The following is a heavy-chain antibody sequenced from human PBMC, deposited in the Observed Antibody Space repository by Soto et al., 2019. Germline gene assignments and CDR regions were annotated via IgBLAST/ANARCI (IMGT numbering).Heavy chain of an antibody. J-gene: IGHJ6*02. D-gene: IGHD1-7*01. CDR3: AREGLTGPIGLYYYYGMDV. CDR2: IYYSGST. CDR1: GGSISSYY. Sequence: QVQLQESGPGLVKPSETLSLTCTVSGGSISSYYWSWIRQPPGKGLEWIGYIYYSGSTNYNPSLTSRVTISVDTTNNQFSLKLSSVTAADTAVYYCAREGLTGPIGLYYYYGMDVWGQGTTVTVSS. V-gene: IGHV4-59*01.